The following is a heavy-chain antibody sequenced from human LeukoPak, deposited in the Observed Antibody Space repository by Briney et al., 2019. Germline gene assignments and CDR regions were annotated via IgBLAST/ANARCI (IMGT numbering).Heavy chain of an antibody. CDR1: GYTFTSYY. Sequence: GASVKVSCKASGYTFTSYYMHWVRQGPGQGLEWMGIINPSGGSTSYAQKFQGRVTMTRDTSTNTVYMELSSLRSEDTAVFYCVRGASSIAARNPFWYFDLWGRGTLVTVSS. V-gene: IGHV1-46*01. D-gene: IGHD6-6*01. J-gene: IGHJ2*01. CDR3: VRGASSIAARNPFWYFDL. CDR2: INPSGGST.